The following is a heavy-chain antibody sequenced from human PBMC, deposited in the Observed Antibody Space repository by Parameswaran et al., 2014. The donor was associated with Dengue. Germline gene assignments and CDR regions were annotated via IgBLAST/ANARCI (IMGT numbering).Heavy chain of an antibody. V-gene: IGHV1-3*01. CDR2: INAGNGNT. Sequence: WVRQAPGQRLEWMGWINAGNGNTKYSQKFQGRVTITRDTSASTAYMELSSLRSEDTAVYYCARAKGGITIFGRYYYGMDVWGQGTLVTVSS. D-gene: IGHD3-3*01. J-gene: IGHJ6*02. CDR3: ARAKGGITIFGRYYYGMDV.